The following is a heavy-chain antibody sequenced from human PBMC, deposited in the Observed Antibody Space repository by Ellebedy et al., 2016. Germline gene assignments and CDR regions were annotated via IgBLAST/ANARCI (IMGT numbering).Heavy chain of an antibody. D-gene: IGHD3-22*01. J-gene: IGHJ6*02. V-gene: IGHV4-59*01. CDR1: GGSISSYY. CDR2: IYYSGST. Sequence: SETLSLTXTVSGGSISSYYWSWIRQPPGKGLEWIGYIYYSGSTNYNPSLKSRVTISVDTSKNQFSLKLSSVTAADTAVYYCARGYYYDSSGYLGGMDVWGQGTTVTVSS. CDR3: ARGYYYDSSGYLGGMDV.